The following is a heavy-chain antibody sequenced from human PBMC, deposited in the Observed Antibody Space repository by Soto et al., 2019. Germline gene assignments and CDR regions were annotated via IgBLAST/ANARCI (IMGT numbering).Heavy chain of an antibody. CDR3: AKDSRPEVPAAIYYYYAMDV. Sequence: PGGSLRLSCAVSGFTFSSYGMHWVRQAPGKGLEWVAVISYDGRNQYYADSVKGRFTISRDNSKNTLYLQMNSLRAEDTAVYYCAKDSRPEVPAAIYYYYAMDVWGQGTSVTV. V-gene: IGHV3-30*18. D-gene: IGHD2-2*02. CDR1: GFTFSSYG. J-gene: IGHJ6*02. CDR2: ISYDGRNQ.